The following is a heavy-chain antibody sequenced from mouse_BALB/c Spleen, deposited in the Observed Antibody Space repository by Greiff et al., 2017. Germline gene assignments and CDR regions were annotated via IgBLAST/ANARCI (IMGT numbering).Heavy chain of an antibody. D-gene: IGHD1-1*01. CDR1: GYTFTSYW. CDR3: ARLATVVATGDY. V-gene: IGHV1-52*01. Sequence: QVQLQQPGAELVRPGASVKLSCKASGYTFTSYWMNWVKQRPEQGLEWIGRIDPYDSATHYNQKFKDKAILTVDKSSRTAYMQLSSLTSEDSAVYYCARLATVVATGDYWGQGTTLTVAS. CDR2: IDPYDSAT. J-gene: IGHJ2*01.